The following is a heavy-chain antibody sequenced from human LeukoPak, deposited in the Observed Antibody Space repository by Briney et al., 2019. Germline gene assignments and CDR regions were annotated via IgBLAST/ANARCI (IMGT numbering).Heavy chain of an antibody. V-gene: IGHV1-69*05. J-gene: IGHJ4*02. CDR2: IIPIFGPA. CDR3: AVVAATTDFDY. CDR1: GGTFSSYA. Sequence: SVKVSCKASGGTFSSYAISWVRQAPGQGLEWMGRIIPIFGPANYAQKFQGRVTITTDESTSTAYMELSSLRSEDTAVYYCAVVAATTDFDYWGQGTLVTVSS. D-gene: IGHD2-15*01.